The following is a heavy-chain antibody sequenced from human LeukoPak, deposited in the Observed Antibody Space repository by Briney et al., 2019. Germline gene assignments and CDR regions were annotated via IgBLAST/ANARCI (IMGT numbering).Heavy chain of an antibody. CDR1: GGSISSYY. D-gene: IGHD6-13*01. Sequence: PSETLSLTCTVSGGSISSYYWSWIRQPPGKGLEWIGYIYYSGSTNYNPSLKSRVTISVDTSKNQFSLKLSSVTAADTAVYYCARHVPYSSSWTPDDAFDIWGQGTMVTVSS. J-gene: IGHJ3*02. CDR3: ARHVPYSSSWTPDDAFDI. V-gene: IGHV4-59*08. CDR2: IYYSGST.